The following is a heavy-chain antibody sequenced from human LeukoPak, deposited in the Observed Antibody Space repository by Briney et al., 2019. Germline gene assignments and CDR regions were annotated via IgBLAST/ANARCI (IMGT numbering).Heavy chain of an antibody. CDR3: TYSYSSSSGWFDP. CDR2: INPGDGST. J-gene: IGHJ5*02. V-gene: IGHV1-46*01. CDR1: GYTFTSYG. Sequence: ASVKVSCKASGYTFTSYGISWVRQAPGQGLEWMGMINPGDGSTTYAQRFQGRVTMTRDTSTTTVHMELSSLRSDDTAVYYCTYSYSSSSGWFDPWGQGTLVTVSS. D-gene: IGHD6-6*01.